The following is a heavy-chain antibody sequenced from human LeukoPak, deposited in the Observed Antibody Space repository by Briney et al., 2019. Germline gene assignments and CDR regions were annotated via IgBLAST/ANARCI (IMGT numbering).Heavy chain of an antibody. CDR2: IYYSGST. CDR3: ARDRNYYDSGGPLDY. Sequence: SETLSLTCTVSGGSISSYYWSWIRQPPGKGLEWIGYIYYSGSTNYNPSLKGRVTISVDTSKNQFSLKLSSVTAADTAVYYCARDRNYYDSGGPLDYWGQGTLVTVSS. D-gene: IGHD3-22*01. J-gene: IGHJ4*02. V-gene: IGHV4-59*01. CDR1: GGSISSYY.